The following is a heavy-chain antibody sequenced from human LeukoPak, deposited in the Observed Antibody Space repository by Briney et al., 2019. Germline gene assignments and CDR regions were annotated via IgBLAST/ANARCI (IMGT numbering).Heavy chain of an antibody. CDR1: GFTVSSNF. Sequence: QPGGSLRLSCAASGFTVSSNFMSWVRQAPGKGLEWVSVIYSGGNTYYADSVKGRFTISRDNSKNTLYLQMNSLRVVDTAVYYCALGLVTDYWGQGTLVTVSS. D-gene: IGHD3-9*01. CDR3: ALGLVTDY. J-gene: IGHJ4*02. V-gene: IGHV3-66*01. CDR2: IYSGGNT.